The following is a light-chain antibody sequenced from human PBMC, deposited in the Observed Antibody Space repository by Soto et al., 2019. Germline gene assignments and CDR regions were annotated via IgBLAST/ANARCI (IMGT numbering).Light chain of an antibody. CDR1: HSVSSN. V-gene: IGKV3-15*01. J-gene: IGKJ1*01. CDR2: GAS. Sequence: MSXXLGEXATVXCRASHSVSSNLAWYQQKPVQPPRLLIYGASTRATGIPARFSGSGSGTEFTLTISSLQSEDFAVYYCQQYNRWRTFGQPTKVDIK. CDR3: QQYNRWRT.